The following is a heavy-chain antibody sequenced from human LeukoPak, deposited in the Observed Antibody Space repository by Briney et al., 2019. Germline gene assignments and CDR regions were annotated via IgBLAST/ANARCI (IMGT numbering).Heavy chain of an antibody. V-gene: IGHV3-30-3*01. CDR2: ITYDGSNK. J-gene: IGHJ4*02. Sequence: GGSVTLACAASRFSFNSYDMHWVRQAPGEGRGWVAFITYDGSNKNYADSVKGRFTISRDDSKNTLYLQMNSLKAEDTAVYYCAREGCSGGSCHFDYWGQGTLVTVSS. CDR3: AREGCSGGSCHFDY. CDR1: RFSFNSYD. D-gene: IGHD2-15*01.